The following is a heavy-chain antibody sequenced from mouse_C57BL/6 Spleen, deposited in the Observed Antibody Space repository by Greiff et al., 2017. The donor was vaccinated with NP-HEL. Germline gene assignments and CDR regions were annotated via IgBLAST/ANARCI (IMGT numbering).Heavy chain of an antibody. CDR1: GYTFTGYT. V-gene: IGHV1-4*01. CDR2: INPSSGCT. Sequence: QVQLQQSVAELARPGASVKMSCKASGYTFTGYTMHWVKQRPGQGLEWIGYINPSSGCTKYNQKFKDKATLTADKSSSTAYMQLSSLTSEDSAVYYCARGILRSGGAMDYWGQGTSVTVSS. J-gene: IGHJ4*01. CDR3: ARGILRSGGAMDY. D-gene: IGHD1-1*01.